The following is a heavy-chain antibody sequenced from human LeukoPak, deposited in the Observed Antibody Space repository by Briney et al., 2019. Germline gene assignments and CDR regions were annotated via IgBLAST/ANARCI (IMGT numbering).Heavy chain of an antibody. J-gene: IGHJ4*02. CDR1: GFTFSASY. D-gene: IGHD2-8*01. CDR2: ISGSGGST. CDR3: AKDPDCTSGVCYTFFDY. Sequence: GGSLRLSCAASGFTFSASYMTWVRQAPGKGLEWVSAISGSGGSTYYADSVKGRFTISRDNSKNTLYLQMNSLRAEDTAVYYCAKDPDCTSGVCYTFFDYWGQGTLVTVSS. V-gene: IGHV3-23*01.